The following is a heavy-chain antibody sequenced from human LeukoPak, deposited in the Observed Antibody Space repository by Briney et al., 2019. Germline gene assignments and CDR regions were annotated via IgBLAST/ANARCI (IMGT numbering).Heavy chain of an antibody. V-gene: IGHV3-23*01. CDR3: APTPYYDSSGFPLGY. J-gene: IGHJ4*02. Sequence: GGSLRLSCAASGFTFSSYAMSWVRQAPGKGLEWVSAISGSGGSTYYADSVKGRFTISRDNSKNTLYLQMNSLRAEDTAVYYCAPTPYYDSSGFPLGYWGQGTLVTVPS. D-gene: IGHD3-22*01. CDR1: GFTFSSYA. CDR2: ISGSGGST.